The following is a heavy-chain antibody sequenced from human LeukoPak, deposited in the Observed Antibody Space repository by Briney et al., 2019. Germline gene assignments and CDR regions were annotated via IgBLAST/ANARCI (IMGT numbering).Heavy chain of an antibody. CDR1: GYTFASYG. D-gene: IGHD5-24*01. Sequence: ASVKVSCKASGYTFASYGISWVRQAPGQGLEWMGWISAYNGNTNYAQKLQGRVTMTTDTSTSTAYMELRSLRSEDTAVYYCARDNSVRDEAWWFNPWGQGTLVTVSS. V-gene: IGHV1-18*01. J-gene: IGHJ5*02. CDR2: ISAYNGNT. CDR3: ARDNSVRDEAWWFNP.